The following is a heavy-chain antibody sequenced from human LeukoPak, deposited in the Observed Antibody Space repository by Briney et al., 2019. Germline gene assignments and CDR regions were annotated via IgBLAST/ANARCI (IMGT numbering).Heavy chain of an antibody. D-gene: IGHD2-2*01. V-gene: IGHV3-48*04. CDR3: ASTGRYCTSTSCSSYFHY. CDR2: ISSSSTI. CDR1: GFTFSSYI. J-gene: IGHJ4*02. Sequence: GGSLRLSCAASGFTFSSYIMNWVRQAPGKGLEWVSYISSSSTIYYADSVKGRFTLSRDNAKNSLYLQMNSLRAEDTAVYYCASTGRYCTSTSCSSYFHYWGQGTLVTVSS.